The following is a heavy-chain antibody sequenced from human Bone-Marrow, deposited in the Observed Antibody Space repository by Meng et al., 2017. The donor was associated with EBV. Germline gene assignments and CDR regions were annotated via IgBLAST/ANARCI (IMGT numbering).Heavy chain of an antibody. D-gene: IGHD2-15*01. V-gene: IGHV4-4*02. CDR1: MGFITRGDW. J-gene: IGHJ4*02. CDR2: IHHSGGT. CDR3: ARAGYHRPASEY. Sequence: GPALVRPASTLSLTVAVYMGFITRGDWVSWVRPSPGKGREWIGEIHHSGGTSYNLSLKSRVTISLDMSKDQFSLRLSSVTAADTAVYYCARAGYHRPASEYWGQGTLVTVSS.